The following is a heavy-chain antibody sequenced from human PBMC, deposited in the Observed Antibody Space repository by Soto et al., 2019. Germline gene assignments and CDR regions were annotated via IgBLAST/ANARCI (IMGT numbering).Heavy chain of an antibody. CDR1: GFTFSDYY. J-gene: IGHJ4*02. CDR3: ARELGHYHFDY. V-gene: IGHV3-11*01. Sequence: QVQLMESGGGLVKPEGSLTLSCAASGFTFSDYYMSWIRQAPGKGLEWLSYISSSGTPIYYADSVKGRFTISRDNAENSLYLQMNILRAEDTAVYYCARELGHYHFDYWGPGTLVTVSS. D-gene: IGHD7-27*01. CDR2: ISSSGTPI.